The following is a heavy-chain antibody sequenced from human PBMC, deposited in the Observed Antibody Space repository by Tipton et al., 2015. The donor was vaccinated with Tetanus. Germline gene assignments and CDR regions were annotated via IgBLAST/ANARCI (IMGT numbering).Heavy chain of an antibody. CDR2: INPSGGAT. J-gene: IGHJ3*01. D-gene: IGHD2/OR15-2a*01. Sequence: QSGAEAKKPGASVRLSCKASGYTFTNFKMHWVRQAPGQGLVWMGMINPSGGATTYAQKFKGRLILTKDTSTNTVDMELNTLTSGDTAVYYCARERRNRADALDVWGQGTMVTVSS. V-gene: IGHV1-46*01. CDR3: ARERRNRADALDV. CDR1: GYTFTNFK.